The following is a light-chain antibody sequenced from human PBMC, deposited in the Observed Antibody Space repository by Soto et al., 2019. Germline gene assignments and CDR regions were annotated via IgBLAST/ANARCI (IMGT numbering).Light chain of an antibody. Sequence: EIVMTQSPATLSVSLGERATLSCRASQSVSTYLAWYQQKPGQAPRLLIYGASTRATGIPARFSGSGSETDFTLTISSLQSEDFAVYYCQQYDSWPPSYTFGQGTKLEIK. CDR1: QSVSTY. J-gene: IGKJ2*01. CDR2: GAS. CDR3: QQYDSWPPSYT. V-gene: IGKV3-15*01.